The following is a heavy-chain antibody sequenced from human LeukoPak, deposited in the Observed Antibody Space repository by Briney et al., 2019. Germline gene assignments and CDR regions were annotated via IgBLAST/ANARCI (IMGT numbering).Heavy chain of an antibody. D-gene: IGHD5-18*01. CDR2: INPNSGGT. Sequence: ASVNVSCKASGYTFTGYYMHWVRQAPGQGLEWMGWINPNSGGTNNEQKFQGRVTMTRDTSISTAYMELSRLRFDDTAVYYCARGDVDPAMVTPDYWGQGTLVTVSS. V-gene: IGHV1-2*02. CDR3: ARGDVDPAMVTPDY. J-gene: IGHJ4*02. CDR1: GYTFTGYY.